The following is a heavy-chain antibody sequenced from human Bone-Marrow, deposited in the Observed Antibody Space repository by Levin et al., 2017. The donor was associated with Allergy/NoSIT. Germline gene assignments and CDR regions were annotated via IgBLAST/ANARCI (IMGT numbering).Heavy chain of an antibody. CDR3: ARDLDTSELFDS. CDR2: IWYDGTNK. CDR1: GFTFIDRG. D-gene: IGHD1-1*01. V-gene: IGHV3-33*01. J-gene: IGHJ4*02. Sequence: SLILSFSSSGFTFIDRGMHWVRQAPGKGLEWVGIIWYDGTNKHYADSVRGRFTISRDNSKNTLYLQMNSLRAEDTAVYYCARDLDTSELFDSWGQGTLVTVAS.